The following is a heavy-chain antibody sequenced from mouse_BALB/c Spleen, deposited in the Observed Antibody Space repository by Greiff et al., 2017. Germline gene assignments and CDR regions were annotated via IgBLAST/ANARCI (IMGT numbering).Heavy chain of an antibody. Sequence: EVMLVESGGGLVQPGGSRKLSCAASGFTFSSFGMHWVRQAPEKGLEWVAYISSGSSTIYYADTVKGRFTISRDNPKNTLFLQMTSLRSEDTAMYYCTRDGITDAMDYWGQGTSVTVSS. CDR1: GFTFSSFG. J-gene: IGHJ4*01. D-gene: IGHD2-4*01. V-gene: IGHV5-17*02. CDR2: ISSGSSTI. CDR3: TRDGITDAMDY.